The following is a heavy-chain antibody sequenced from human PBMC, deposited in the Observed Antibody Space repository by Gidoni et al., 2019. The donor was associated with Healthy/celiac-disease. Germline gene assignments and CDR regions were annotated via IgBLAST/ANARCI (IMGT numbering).Heavy chain of an antibody. V-gene: IGHV1-3*01. J-gene: IGHJ5*02. D-gene: IGHD2-2*01. Sequence: QVQLVQSGAEVKKPGASVKVSCKASGYTFTSYSMHWVRQAPGQRLEWMGWINAGNGNTKYSQKFQGRVTSTRDTSASTAYMELSSLRSEDTAVYYCARSRIVVVPAAIRGWFDPWGQGTLVTVSS. CDR2: INAGNGNT. CDR1: GYTFTSYS. CDR3: ARSRIVVVPAAIRGWFDP.